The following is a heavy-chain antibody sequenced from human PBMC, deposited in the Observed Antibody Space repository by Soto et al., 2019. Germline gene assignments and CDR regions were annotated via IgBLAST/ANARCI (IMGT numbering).Heavy chain of an antibody. Sequence: EVQLVESGGGLVQPGGSLRLSCAVSGLTFTTYNFNWVRQAPGKGLEGISFINPGSVTRHYADSVKGRFTISRDNAKNSLYLQMNSLTDANTAVYYCVREWKGNCYGYLYWGQGTLVTVSS. CDR2: INPGSVTR. CDR3: VREWKGNCYGYLY. CDR1: GLTFTTYN. D-gene: IGHD3-16*01. J-gene: IGHJ4*02. V-gene: IGHV3-48*02.